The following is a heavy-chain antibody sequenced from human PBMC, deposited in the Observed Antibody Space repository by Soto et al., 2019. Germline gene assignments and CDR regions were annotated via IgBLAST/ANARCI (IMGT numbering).Heavy chain of an antibody. V-gene: IGHV2-5*02. CDR3: AHTDGDYKNDY. D-gene: IGHD4-17*01. J-gene: IGHJ4*02. CDR1: GFSLSTSGVG. Sequence: QITLKESGPTLVKPTQTLTLTCTFSGFSLSTSGVGVGWIRQPPGKALEWLALIYWDDDKRYSPSLKSRITVTQDTAKNRAVLTMTTMDPVDTATSYCAHTDGDYKNDYWGQGTLVTVSS. CDR2: IYWDDDK.